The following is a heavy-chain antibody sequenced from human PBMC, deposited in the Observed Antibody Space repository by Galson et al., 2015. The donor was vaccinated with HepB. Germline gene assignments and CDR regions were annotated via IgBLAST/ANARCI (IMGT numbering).Heavy chain of an antibody. CDR3: AREPGVVVDRHYYFDH. CDR1: GGTFSSHT. CDR2: INPFLDTA. V-gene: IGHV1-69*13. Sequence: SVKVSCKASGGTFSSHTISWVRQAPGQGLEWMGGINPFLDTAKYAQKFQGRITITADESTSTAYMELSSLTSEDTAVYYCAREPGVVVDRHYYFDHWGQGTLVTVSS. J-gene: IGHJ4*02. D-gene: IGHD2-15*01.